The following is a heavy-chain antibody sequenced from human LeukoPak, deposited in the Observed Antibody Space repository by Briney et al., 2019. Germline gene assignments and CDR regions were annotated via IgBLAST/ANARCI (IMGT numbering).Heavy chain of an antibody. CDR1: GYTFTGYY. CDR3: ARGVFYGHEPNFDY. J-gene: IGHJ4*02. V-gene: IGHV1-2*02. CDR2: INPNSGGT. Sequence: ASVKVSCKASGYTFTGYYMHWVRQAPGQGLEWMGWINPNSGGTNYAQKFQGRVTMTRDMSTSTVYMELSSLRSEDTAVYYCARGVFYGHEPNFDYWGQGTLVTVSS. D-gene: IGHD2/OR15-2a*01.